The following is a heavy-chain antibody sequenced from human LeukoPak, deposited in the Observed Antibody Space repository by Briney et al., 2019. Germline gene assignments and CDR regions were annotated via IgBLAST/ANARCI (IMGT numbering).Heavy chain of an antibody. Sequence: SGTLSLTCTVSAGPIYSYYWSWIRQPAGKGLEWIGRLYPSVSPNYNPSLKSRVTMSVDTSKNQFALNLRAVTAADTAVYYCARLKFYDSTGYSPGRYMDVWGKGITVTVSS. J-gene: IGHJ6*03. CDR2: LYPSVSP. V-gene: IGHV4-4*07. CDR1: AGPIYSYY. CDR3: ARLKFYDSTGYSPGRYMDV. D-gene: IGHD3-22*01.